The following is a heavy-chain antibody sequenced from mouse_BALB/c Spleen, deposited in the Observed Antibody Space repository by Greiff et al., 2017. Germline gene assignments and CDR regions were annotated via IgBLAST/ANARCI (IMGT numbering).Heavy chain of an antibody. CDR1: GFTFSSYG. CDR2: ISSGGSYT. V-gene: IGHV5-6*01. CDR3: ASQAPDYDPLDY. D-gene: IGHD2-4*01. Sequence: EVQLVESGGDLVKPGGSLKLSCAASGFTFSSYGMPWVRQTPDKRLEWVATISSGGSYTYYPDSVKGRFTISRDNAKTTLYQQMSSLKSEDTAMYYSASQAPDYDPLDYWGQGTTLTVSS. J-gene: IGHJ2*01.